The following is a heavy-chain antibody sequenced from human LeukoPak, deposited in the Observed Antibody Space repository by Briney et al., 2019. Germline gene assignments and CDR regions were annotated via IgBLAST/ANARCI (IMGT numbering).Heavy chain of an antibody. CDR2: IIPILGIA. V-gene: IGHV1-69*04. Sequence: SVKVSCKASGGTFSSYTISWVRQAPGQGLEWTGRIIPILGIANYAQKFQGRVTITADKSTSTAYMELSSLRSEDTAVYYCAREDPQSRAFDIWGQGTMVTVSS. CDR1: GGTFSSYT. J-gene: IGHJ3*02. CDR3: AREDPQSRAFDI.